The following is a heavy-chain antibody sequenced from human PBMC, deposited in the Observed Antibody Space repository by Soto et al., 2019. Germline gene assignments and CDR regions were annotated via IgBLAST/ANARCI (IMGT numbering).Heavy chain of an antibody. D-gene: IGHD3-10*01. CDR3: ARAVIRWFGESATPDAFDI. CDR1: GYTFTSYG. Sequence: GASVKVSCKASGYTFTSYGISWVRQAPGQGLEWMGWISAYNGNTNYAQKLQGGVTMTTDTSTSTAYMELRSLRSDDTAVYYCARAVIRWFGESATPDAFDIWGQGTMVTVS. V-gene: IGHV1-18*01. J-gene: IGHJ3*02. CDR2: ISAYNGNT.